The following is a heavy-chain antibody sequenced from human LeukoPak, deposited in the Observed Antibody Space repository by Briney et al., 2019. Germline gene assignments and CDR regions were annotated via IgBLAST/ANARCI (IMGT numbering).Heavy chain of an antibody. J-gene: IGHJ4*02. V-gene: IGHV3-48*01. CDR2: ISSSSSTI. Sequence: GGSLRLSCAASGFTFSSYSMNWVRQAPGKGLEWVSYISSSSSTIYYADSVKGRFTISRDNAKNSLYLQMNSLRAEDTAVYYCARQDGYRYCSSTSCSGFDYWGQGTLVTVSS. CDR1: GFTFSSYS. D-gene: IGHD2-2*01. CDR3: ARQDGYRYCSSTSCSGFDY.